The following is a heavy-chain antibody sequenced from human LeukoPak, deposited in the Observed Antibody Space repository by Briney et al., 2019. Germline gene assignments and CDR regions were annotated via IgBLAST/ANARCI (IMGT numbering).Heavy chain of an antibody. V-gene: IGHV1-18*01. CDR3: ARDPPGGWELQRVLDY. D-gene: IGHD1-26*01. CDR2: ISAYNGIT. CDR1: GYTFTTYG. J-gene: IGHJ4*02. Sequence: ASVKVSCKASGYTFTTYGITWVRQAPGQGLEWMGWISAYNGITNYAQKLQGRVTMTTDTSTSTAYMELRSLRSDDTAVYYCARDPPGGWELQRVLDYWGQGTLVTVSS.